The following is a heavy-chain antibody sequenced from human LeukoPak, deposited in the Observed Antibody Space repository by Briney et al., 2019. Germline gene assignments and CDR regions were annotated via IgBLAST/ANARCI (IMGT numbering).Heavy chain of an antibody. Sequence: ATVKISCKVSGYTFTDYYMHWVQQAPGKGLEWMGLVDPEDGETIYAEKFQGRVTITADTSTDTAYMELSSLRSEDTAVYYCATIAQRYNWKTGGFDPWGQGTLVTVSS. CDR2: VDPEDGET. CDR1: GYTFTDYY. V-gene: IGHV1-69-2*01. CDR3: ATIAQRYNWKTGGFDP. J-gene: IGHJ5*02. D-gene: IGHD1-20*01.